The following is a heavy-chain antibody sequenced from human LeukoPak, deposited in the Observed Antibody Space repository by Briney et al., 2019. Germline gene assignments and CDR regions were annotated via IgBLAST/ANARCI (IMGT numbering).Heavy chain of an antibody. D-gene: IGHD2-2*01. CDR3: AKDKPIIVVPAGVDAFDI. CDR2: ILYDGSNK. V-gene: IGHV3-30*02. CDR1: GFTFSSYG. Sequence: GGSLRLSCAASGFTFSSYGMHWVRQAPGKGLEWVAFILYDGSNKYYADSVKGRFTISRDNSKNTLYLQMNSLRAEDTAVYYCAKDKPIIVVPAGVDAFDIWGQGTMVTVSS. J-gene: IGHJ3*02.